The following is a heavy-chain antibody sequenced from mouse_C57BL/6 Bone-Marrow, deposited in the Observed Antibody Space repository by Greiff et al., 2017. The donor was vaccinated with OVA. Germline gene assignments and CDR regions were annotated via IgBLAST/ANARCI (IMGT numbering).Heavy chain of an antibody. CDR2: IWSGGST. CDR3: ARNGYYGRGDY. D-gene: IGHD1-1*01. V-gene: IGHV2-2*01. CDR1: GFSLTSYG. Sequence: QVQLKESGPGLVQPSQSLSITCTVSGFSLTSYGVHWVRQSPGKGLEWLGVIWSGGSTDYNAAFIYRLSISKDNSKSQVFFKMTSRQADDTAIYYCARNGYYGRGDYWGQGTTLTVSS. J-gene: IGHJ2*01.